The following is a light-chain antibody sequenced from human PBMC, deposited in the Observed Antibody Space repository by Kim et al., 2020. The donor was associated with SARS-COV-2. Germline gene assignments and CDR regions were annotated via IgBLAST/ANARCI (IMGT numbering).Light chain of an antibody. J-gene: IGKJ2*01. Sequence: LPPRDTSALACRACPRVSSSYFARYQQKPGQAPTLLIYAASSRATCIPDMFSGSGSATDFTLTVSRLGPKDFAVYYCQQYGSSPYTFGQGTKLEI. V-gene: IGKV3-20*01. CDR2: AAS. CDR1: PRVSSSY. CDR3: QQYGSSPYT.